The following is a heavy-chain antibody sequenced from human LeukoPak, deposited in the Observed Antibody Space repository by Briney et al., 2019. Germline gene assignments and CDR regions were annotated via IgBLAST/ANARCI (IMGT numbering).Heavy chain of an antibody. CDR1: GFTFNRCW. CDR2: INPDGRDT. CDR3: ARERALYYYDSSGYPDY. J-gene: IGHJ4*02. V-gene: IGHV3-7*01. D-gene: IGHD3-22*01. Sequence: GGSLRLSCVVSGFTFNRCWMNWVRQAPGKGLEWVAHINPDGRDTYYVDSVKGRFTISRDNAQNSMYLQMNSLRAEDTAVYYCARERALYYYDSSGYPDYWGQGTLVTVSS.